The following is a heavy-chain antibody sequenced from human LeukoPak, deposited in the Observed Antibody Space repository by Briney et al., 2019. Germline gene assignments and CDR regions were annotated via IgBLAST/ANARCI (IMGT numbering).Heavy chain of an antibody. CDR1: GFTFSNYG. CDR3: ARDMRVTTLDY. Sequence: GGSLRLSCAASGFTFSNYGMNWVRQAPGKGLEWISYISSSSSLIYYADSVKGRFTISRDNAKSSLYLQMNSLRVEDTAVYYCARDMRVTTLDYWGQGTLVTVSS. J-gene: IGHJ4*02. D-gene: IGHD4-17*01. V-gene: IGHV3-48*04. CDR2: ISSSSSLI.